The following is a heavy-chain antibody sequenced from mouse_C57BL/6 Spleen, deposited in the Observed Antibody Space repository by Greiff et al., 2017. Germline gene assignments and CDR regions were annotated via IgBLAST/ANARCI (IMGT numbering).Heavy chain of an antibody. Sequence: VQLQQSGAELAKPGASVKLSCKASGYTFTSYWMHWVKQRPGQGLEWIGYINPSSGYTKYNQKFKDEATLTADKSSSTAYMQLSSLTYEDSAVYYCARSTYYYGSSYRYFDVWGTGTTVTVSS. CDR3: ARSTYYYGSSYRYFDV. V-gene: IGHV1-7*01. CDR2: INPSSGYT. J-gene: IGHJ1*03. CDR1: GYTFTSYW. D-gene: IGHD1-1*01.